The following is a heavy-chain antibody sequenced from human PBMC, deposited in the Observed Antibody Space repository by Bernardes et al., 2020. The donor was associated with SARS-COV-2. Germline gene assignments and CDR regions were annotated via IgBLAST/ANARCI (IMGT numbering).Heavy chain of an antibody. D-gene: IGHD3-22*01. V-gene: IGHV3-30*01. J-gene: IGHJ4*02. CDR2: ISYDGSDK. Sequence: GGSLRLSCAASGFTFSTYAMHWVRQAPGKGLEWVAVISYDGSDKYYADSVKGRFTISRDNSKNTLYLQMNSLRAEDTAVYYCARDRGMIVVVWVFDYWGQGTLVTVSS. CDR1: GFTFSTYA. CDR3: ARDRGMIVVVWVFDY.